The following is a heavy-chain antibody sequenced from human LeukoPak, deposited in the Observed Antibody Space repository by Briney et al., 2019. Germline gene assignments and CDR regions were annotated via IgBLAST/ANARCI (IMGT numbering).Heavy chain of an antibody. D-gene: IGHD3-10*01. CDR1: GYSFTSYW. J-gene: IGHJ4*02. CDR2: IYPGDSDT. Sequence: NRGESLKISCKGSGYSFTSYWIGWVRQMLGKGLEWMGIIYPGDSDTRYSPSFQGQVTISADKSISTAYLQWSSLKASDTAMYYCARPGSSVRPYYFDYWGQGTLVTVSS. CDR3: ARPGSSVRPYYFDY. V-gene: IGHV5-51*01.